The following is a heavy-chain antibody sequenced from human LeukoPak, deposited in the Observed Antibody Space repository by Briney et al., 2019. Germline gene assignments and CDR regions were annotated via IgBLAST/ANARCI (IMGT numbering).Heavy chain of an antibody. J-gene: IGHJ4*02. V-gene: IGHV3-15*01. D-gene: IGHD2-2*01. CDR1: GFTFSNAW. CDR3: TTVGGYARDPFDY. Sequence: GSLRLSCSASGFTFSNAWMSWGRQAPGEGLEWVGRIKSKTDGGTTDYTAPRFTISRDDSKDTLYLQMNSLKTEDTAVYYCTTVGGYARDPFDYWGQGTLVTVSS. CDR2: IKSKTDGGTT.